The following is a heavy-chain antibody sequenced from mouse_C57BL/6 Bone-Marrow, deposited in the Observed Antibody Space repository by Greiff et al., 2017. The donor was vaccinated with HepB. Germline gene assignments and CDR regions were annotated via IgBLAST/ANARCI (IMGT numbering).Heavy chain of an antibody. V-gene: IGHV1-55*01. D-gene: IGHD1-1*01. CDR2: IYPGSGST. CDR3: ARYYYGSSLWYFDV. CDR1: GYTFTSYW. Sequence: QVQLKQSGAELVKPGASVKMSCKASGYTFTSYWITWVKQRPGQGLEWIGDIYPGSGSTNYNEKFKSKATLTVDTSSSTAYMQLSSLTSDDSAVYYCARYYYGSSLWYFDVWGTGTTVTVSS. J-gene: IGHJ1*03.